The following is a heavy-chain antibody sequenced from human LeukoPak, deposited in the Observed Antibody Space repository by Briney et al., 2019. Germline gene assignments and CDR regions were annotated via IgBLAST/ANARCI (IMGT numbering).Heavy chain of an antibody. CDR1: GGSISSSSYY. CDR3: ARGIRGGYSYGYRYYYYYMDV. Sequence: SSETLSLTCTVSGGSISSSSYYWGWIRQPPGKGLEWIGSIYYSGSTYYNPSLKSRVTISVDTSKNQFSLKLSSVTAADTAVYYCARGIRGGYSYGYRYYYYYMDVWGKGTTVTVSS. CDR2: IYYSGST. D-gene: IGHD5-18*01. V-gene: IGHV4-39*07. J-gene: IGHJ6*03.